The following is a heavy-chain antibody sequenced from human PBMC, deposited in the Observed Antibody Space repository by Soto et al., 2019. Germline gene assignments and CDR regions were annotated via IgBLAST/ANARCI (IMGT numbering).Heavy chain of an antibody. V-gene: IGHV4-30-4*01. Sequence: QVQLQESGPGRVKPSQTLSLTCTVSGGSISSGDYYWSWIRQPPGKGLEWIGYIYYSGSTYYNPSLTRRVTFSVDTPRGLFTVRLCSATDADAAVFYCARYGGLTAYFDYWGMGTLVPVSS. D-gene: IGHD3-16*01. CDR1: GGSISSGDYY. CDR2: IYYSGST. J-gene: IGHJ4*02. CDR3: ARYGGLTAYFDY.